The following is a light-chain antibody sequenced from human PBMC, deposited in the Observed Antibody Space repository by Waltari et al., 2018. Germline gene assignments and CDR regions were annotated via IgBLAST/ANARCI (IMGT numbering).Light chain of an antibody. CDR1: SSDVGGYNY. J-gene: IGLJ1*01. Sequence: QSALPQPPSASGSPGQPVTIPSTGTSSDVGGYNYVSWYQQHPGKAPKLMIYEVSKRPSGVPDRFSGSKSGNTASLTVSGLQAEDEADYYCSSYAGSNNYVFGTGTKVTVL. CDR2: EVS. V-gene: IGLV2-8*01. CDR3: SSYAGSNNYV.